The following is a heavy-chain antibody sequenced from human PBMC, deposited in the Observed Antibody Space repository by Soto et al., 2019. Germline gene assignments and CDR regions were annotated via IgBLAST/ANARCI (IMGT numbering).Heavy chain of an antibody. CDR3: AKRAEGCSGGSCYSWYFDY. V-gene: IGHV3-23*01. CDR1: GFSFSSYA. D-gene: IGHD2-15*01. CDR2: VSGSGGAT. J-gene: IGHJ4*02. Sequence: GGSLRLSCAASGFSFSSYAMSWVRQAAGKELEWVTTVSGSGGATHYADSVKGRFTISRDNSKNTLHLQMNSLRAEDTAVYYCAKRAEGCSGGSCYSWYFDYWGQGALVTVSS.